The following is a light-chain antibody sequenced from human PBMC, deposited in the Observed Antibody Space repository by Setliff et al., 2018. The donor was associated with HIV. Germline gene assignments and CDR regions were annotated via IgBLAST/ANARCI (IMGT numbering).Light chain of an antibody. CDR2: DVS. J-gene: IGLJ1*01. CDR3: SSYAGSSLYV. CDR1: SSDVGGYNF. V-gene: IGLV2-8*01. Sequence: QSVLTQPPSASGSPGQSVTISCTGTSSDVGGYNFVSWYQHHPGNAPKLMIYDVSKRPSGVPDRFSGSKSGNTASLTVSGLQAEDEADYYCSSYAGSSLYVFGTGTKVTVL.